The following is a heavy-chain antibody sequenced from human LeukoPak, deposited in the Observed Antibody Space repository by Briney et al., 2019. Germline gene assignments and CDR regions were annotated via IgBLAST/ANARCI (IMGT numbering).Heavy chain of an antibody. V-gene: IGHV3-30*18. D-gene: IGHD4-17*01. J-gene: IGHJ4*02. CDR2: ISYDGSNK. CDR3: AKASPRVWTTVTTIDY. CDR1: GFTFSSYG. Sequence: PGRSLRLSCAASGFTFSSYGMHWVRQAPGKGLEWVAVISYDGSNKYYADSVKGRFTISRDNSKNRLYLQMNSLRAEDTAVYYCAKASPRVWTTVTTIDYWGQGTLVTVSS.